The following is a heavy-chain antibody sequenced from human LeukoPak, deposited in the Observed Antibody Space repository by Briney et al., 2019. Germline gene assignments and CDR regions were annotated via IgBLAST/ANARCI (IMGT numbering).Heavy chain of an antibody. CDR3: ARVLGLRVLNWFKGFDP. CDR2: INHSGST. V-gene: IGHV4-34*01. CDR1: GGSFSGYY. Sequence: SETLSLTCAVYGGSFSGYYWSWIRQPPGKGLEWIGEINHSGSTNYNPSLKSRVTISVDTSKNQFSLKLSSVTAADTAVYYCARVLGLRVLNWFKGFDPWGQGTLVTVSS. J-gene: IGHJ5*02. D-gene: IGHD3-10*01.